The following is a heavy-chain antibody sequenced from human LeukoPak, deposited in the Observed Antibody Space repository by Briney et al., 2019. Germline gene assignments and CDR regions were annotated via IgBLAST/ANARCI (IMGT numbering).Heavy chain of an antibody. V-gene: IGHV1-18*04. CDR3: ARGSSVAGYDAFDI. J-gene: IGHJ3*02. CDR1: GYTFTSYG. Sequence: ASVKVSCKASGYTFTSYGISWVRQAPGQGLEWMGWISAYNGNTNYARKLQGRVTMTTDTSTSTAYMELRSLRSDDTAVYYCARGSSVAGYDAFDIWGQGTMVTVSS. CDR2: ISAYNGNT. D-gene: IGHD6-19*01.